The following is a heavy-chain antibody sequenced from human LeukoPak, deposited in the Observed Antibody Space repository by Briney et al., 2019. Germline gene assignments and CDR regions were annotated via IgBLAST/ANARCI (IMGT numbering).Heavy chain of an antibody. V-gene: IGHV3-48*01. CDR2: ISSSSSTI. CDR1: GFTFSTYS. J-gene: IGHJ6*03. CDR3: ARDDHYNYYYMDV. Sequence: GGSLRLSCAASGFTFSTYSMNWVRQAPGKGLEWVSYISSSSSTIYYADSVKGRFTISRDNAENSLYLQMNSLGAEDTAVYYCARDDHYNYYYMDVWGKGTTVTVSS.